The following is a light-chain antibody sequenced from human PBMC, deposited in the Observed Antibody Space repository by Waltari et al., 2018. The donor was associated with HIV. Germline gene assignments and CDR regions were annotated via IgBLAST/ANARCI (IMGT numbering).Light chain of an antibody. CDR2: CAS. Sequence: EIAMTQSPATVSVSPGERTSTSSEASQSLSTNFSCYHQKPGPSPGLLSFCASASAAGIPASFTGRGSGTEFTYTITSPQSEACAVYYCQHYKMRPPRTFGQGTRLEI. V-gene: IGKV3-15*01. CDR1: QSLSTN. CDR3: QHYKMRPPRT. J-gene: IGKJ5*01.